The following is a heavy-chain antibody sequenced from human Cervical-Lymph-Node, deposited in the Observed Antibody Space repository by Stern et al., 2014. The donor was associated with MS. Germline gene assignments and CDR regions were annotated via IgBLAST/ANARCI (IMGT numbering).Heavy chain of an antibody. CDR2: INAGRDNT. D-gene: IGHD6-19*01. V-gene: IGHV1-3*01. CDR3: ARGVVLYRSAWHDDDYYGLDV. Sequence: QVQLVQSGAEVKKPGASVRVSCKASGYTFTTYGIHWVRQAPGQRPAWMGWINAGRDNTRYSEKFQGRVTITRDTSASTAYMELSSLRSEDTAVYYCARGVVLYRSAWHDDDYYGLDVWGQGTTVTVSS. J-gene: IGHJ6*02. CDR1: GYTFTTYG.